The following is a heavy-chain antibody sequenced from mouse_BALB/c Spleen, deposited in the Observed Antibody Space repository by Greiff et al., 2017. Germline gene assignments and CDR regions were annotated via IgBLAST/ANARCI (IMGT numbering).Heavy chain of an antibody. J-gene: IGHJ4*01. Sequence: EVQLQESGAELVKPGASVKLSCTASGFNIKDTYMHWVKQRPEQGLEWIGRIDPANGNTKYDPKFQGKATITADTSSNTAYLQLSSLTSEDTAVYYCASGGGNSYAMDYGGQGTSVTVSS. V-gene: IGHV14-3*02. CDR3: ASGGGNSYAMDY. CDR1: GFNIKDTY. CDR2: IDPANGNT. D-gene: IGHD2-1*01.